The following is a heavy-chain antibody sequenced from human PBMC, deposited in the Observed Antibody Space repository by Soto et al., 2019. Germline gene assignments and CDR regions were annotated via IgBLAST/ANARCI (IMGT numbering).Heavy chain of an antibody. Sequence: EVQLLESGGGLVQPGGSLRLSCAASGFTFSSYAMSWVRQAPGKGLEWVSAISGSGGYTYYADSVKGRFTISRDNSKNTLYLQMNSLRAEDTAVYYCAKVGTTGTYAYYYHYMDVWGKGTTVTVSS. CDR1: GFTFSSYA. V-gene: IGHV3-23*01. CDR2: ISGSGGYT. CDR3: AKVGTTGTYAYYYHYMDV. J-gene: IGHJ6*03. D-gene: IGHD1-1*01.